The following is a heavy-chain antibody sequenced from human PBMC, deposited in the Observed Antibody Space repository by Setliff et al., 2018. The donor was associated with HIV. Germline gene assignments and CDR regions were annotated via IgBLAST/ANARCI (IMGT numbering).Heavy chain of an antibody. D-gene: IGHD3-10*01. V-gene: IGHV4-4*08. Sequence: PSETLSLTCTVSGGSISSYYWSWIRQPPGKGLGWVGYIYTSGSTNYNPSLKSRVTISVDPPKNQFSLKLSSVTAADTAVYYCARAHYYGSGFMDVWGRGTTVTVSS. CDR3: ARAHYYGSGFMDV. CDR2: IYTSGST. J-gene: IGHJ6*04. CDR1: GGSISSYY.